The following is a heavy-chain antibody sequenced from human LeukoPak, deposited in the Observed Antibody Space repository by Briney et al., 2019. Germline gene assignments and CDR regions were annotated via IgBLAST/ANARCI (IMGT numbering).Heavy chain of an antibody. CDR2: IIQDGSAK. J-gene: IGHJ4*02. Sequence: GGSLRLSCVASGFTFSTYRMSWVRQAPGKGLEWVANIIQDGSAKNYVDSVKGRFTISRDNAKNSLYLQMNSLRAEDTAVYYCARVTSYYYNTSDDYYFDYWGQGTLVTVSS. D-gene: IGHD3-22*01. V-gene: IGHV3-7*04. CDR1: GFTFSTYR. CDR3: ARVTSYYYNTSDDYYFDY.